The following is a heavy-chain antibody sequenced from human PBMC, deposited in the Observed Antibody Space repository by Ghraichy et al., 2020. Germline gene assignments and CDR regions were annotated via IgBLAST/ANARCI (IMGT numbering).Heavy chain of an antibody. Sequence: GESLNISCAASGFTFSSYAMSWVRQAPGKGLEWVSAISGSGGSTYYADSVKGRFTISRDNSKNTLYLQMNSLRAEDTAVYYCAKGPTPYYYDSSGYYQDYWGQGTLVTVSS. CDR3: AKGPTPYYYDSSGYYQDY. CDR2: ISGSGGST. CDR1: GFTFSSYA. V-gene: IGHV3-23*01. D-gene: IGHD3-22*01. J-gene: IGHJ4*02.